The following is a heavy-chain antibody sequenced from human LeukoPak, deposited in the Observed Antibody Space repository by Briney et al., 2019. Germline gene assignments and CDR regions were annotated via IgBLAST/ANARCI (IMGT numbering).Heavy chain of an antibody. CDR3: ARKGVIAAAGTGDY. J-gene: IGHJ4*02. D-gene: IGHD6-13*01. Sequence: PGGSLRLFCAASGFTFGSYSMNWVRQAPGKGLEWVSYISSSSSTIYYADSVKGRFTISRDNAKNSLYLQMNSLRAEDTAVYYCARKGVIAAAGTGDYWGQGTPVTVSS. V-gene: IGHV3-48*04. CDR1: GFTFGSYS. CDR2: ISSSSSTI.